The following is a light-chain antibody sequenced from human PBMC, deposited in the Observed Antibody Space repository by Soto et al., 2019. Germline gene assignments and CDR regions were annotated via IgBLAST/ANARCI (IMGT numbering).Light chain of an antibody. CDR1: SSDVGGNNY. CDR2: EVS. J-gene: IGLJ2*01. CDR3: SSYGGTRV. V-gene: IGLV2-8*01. Sequence: QAVVTQPPSASGSPGQSVAISCTGTSSDVGGNNYVSWYQQHPGKAPKLIIYEVSKRPSGVPDRFSGSKSGNTASLTVSGLQAEDEADYYCSSYGGTRVFGGGTKLTVL.